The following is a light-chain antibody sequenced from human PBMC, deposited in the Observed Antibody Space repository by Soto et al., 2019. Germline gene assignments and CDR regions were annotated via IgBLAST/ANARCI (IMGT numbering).Light chain of an antibody. J-gene: IGKJ1*01. V-gene: IGKV1-5*03. CDR2: NAS. Sequence: DIQMTQSPATLSRSARERVTITCRASQTISSWLAWYQQKPGKAPKLLIYNASTLKSGVPSRFSGSGSGTEFTLTISSLQPDDFATYYCQHYNSYSEACGQGTKVDIK. CDR1: QTISSW. CDR3: QHYNSYSEA.